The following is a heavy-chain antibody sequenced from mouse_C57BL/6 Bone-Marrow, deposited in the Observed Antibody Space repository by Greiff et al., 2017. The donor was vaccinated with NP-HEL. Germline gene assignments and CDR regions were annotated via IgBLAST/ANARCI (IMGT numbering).Heavy chain of an antibody. CDR3: ARGRWLLPPYAMDY. J-gene: IGHJ4*01. CDR2: INPNNGGT. D-gene: IGHD2-3*01. V-gene: IGHV1-18*01. Sequence: EVKLQESGPELVKPGASVKIPCKASGYTFTDYNMDWVKQSHGKSLEWIGDINPNNGGTIYNQKFKGKATLTVDKSSSTAYMELRSLTSEDTAVYYCARGRWLLPPYAMDYWGQGTSVTVSS. CDR1: GYTFTDYN.